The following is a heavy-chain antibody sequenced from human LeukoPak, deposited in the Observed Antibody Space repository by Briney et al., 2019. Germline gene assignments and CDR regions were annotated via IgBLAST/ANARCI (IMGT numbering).Heavy chain of an antibody. Sequence: SVKVSCKASGGTFSSYAISWVRQAPGQGLEWMGGIIPIFGTANYAQKFQGRVTITADKSTSTAYMELSSLRSEDTAVYYCARTYSGSHNVGVDYYYYMDVWGKGTTVTVSS. D-gene: IGHD1-26*01. CDR3: ARTYSGSHNVGVDYYYYMDV. V-gene: IGHV1-69*06. J-gene: IGHJ6*03. CDR2: IIPIFGTA. CDR1: GGTFSSYA.